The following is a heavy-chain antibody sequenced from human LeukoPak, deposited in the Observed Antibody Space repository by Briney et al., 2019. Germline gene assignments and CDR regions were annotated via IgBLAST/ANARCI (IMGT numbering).Heavy chain of an antibody. V-gene: IGHV3-64*01. J-gene: IGHJ4*02. D-gene: IGHD5-24*01. CDR3: ARDRRDGSLDY. Sequence: GGSLRLSCAASGFTFSSYAMHWVRQAPGKGLEYVSAISSNGGSTYYANSVKGRFTISRDSSKNTLYLQMGSLRAEDMAVYYCARDRRDGSLDYWGQGTLVTVSS. CDR2: ISSNGGST. CDR1: GFTFSSYA.